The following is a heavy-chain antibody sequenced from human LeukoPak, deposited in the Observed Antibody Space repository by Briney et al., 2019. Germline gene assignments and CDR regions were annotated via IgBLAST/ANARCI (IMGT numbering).Heavy chain of an antibody. J-gene: IGHJ4*02. CDR2: ITHHGGNK. D-gene: IGHD2-8*02. CDR1: GFTFSRNA. CDR3: AKDGSWSCTD. Sequence: PGGSLRLSCAASGFTFSRNAIHWVRQGPGKGLEWVSYITHHGGNKYYADSVKGRLTISRDNSKRTLYLQMNSLRADDTAVYYCAKDGSWSCTDWGQGTLVTVSS. V-gene: IGHV3-30*02.